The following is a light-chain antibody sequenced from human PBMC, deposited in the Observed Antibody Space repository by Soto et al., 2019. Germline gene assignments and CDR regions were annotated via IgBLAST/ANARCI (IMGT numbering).Light chain of an antibody. V-gene: IGLV2-8*01. CDR2: EVS. CDR3: SSYAGSNNVV. J-gene: IGLJ2*01. CDR1: SSDVGVYNY. Sequence: QSALTQPPSASGSPGQSVTISCTGTSSDVGVYNYVSWYQQHPGKAPKLLIYEVSKRPSGVPDRFSGSKSGNTASLTVSGRQAADEADFYCSSYAGSNNVVFGGGTQLTVL.